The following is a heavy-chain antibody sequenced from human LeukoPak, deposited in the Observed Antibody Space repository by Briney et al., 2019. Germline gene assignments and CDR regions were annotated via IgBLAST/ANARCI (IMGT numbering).Heavy chain of an antibody. CDR1: GYTFTSYD. CDR3: ARGGVTYYDFWSGYYGYYYYYMDV. V-gene: IGHV1-8*03. Sequence: ASVKVSCKASGYTFTSYDINWVRQATGQGLEWMGWMNPNSGNTGYAQKFQGRVTITRNTSISTAYMELSSLRSEDTAVYYCARGGVTYYDFWSGYYGYYYYYMDVWGKGTTVTVSS. J-gene: IGHJ6*03. CDR2: MNPNSGNT. D-gene: IGHD3-3*01.